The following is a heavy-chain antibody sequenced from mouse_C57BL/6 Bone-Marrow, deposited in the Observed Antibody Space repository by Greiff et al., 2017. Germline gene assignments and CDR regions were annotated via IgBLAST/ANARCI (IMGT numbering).Heavy chain of an antibody. Sequence: EVKVVESGGGLVQPGGSLKLSCAASGFTFSDYGMAWVRQAPRKGPEWVAFISNLAYSIYYADTVTGRFTISRENAKNTLYLEMSSLRSEDTAMYYCARETRDYGGQGTTLTVSS. V-gene: IGHV5-15*01. CDR2: ISNLAYSI. CDR3: ARETRDY. J-gene: IGHJ2*01. CDR1: GFTFSDYG.